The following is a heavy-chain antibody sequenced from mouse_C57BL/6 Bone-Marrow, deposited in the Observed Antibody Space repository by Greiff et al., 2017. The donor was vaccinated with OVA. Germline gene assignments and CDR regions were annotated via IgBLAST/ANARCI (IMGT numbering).Heavy chain of an antibody. D-gene: IGHD1-1*02. J-gene: IGHJ2*01. CDR2: IYPRSGNT. Sequence: VMLVESGAELARPGASVKLSCKASGYTFTSYGISWVKQRTGQGLEWIGEIYPRSGNTYYNEKFKGKATLTADKSSSTAYMELRSLTSEDSAVYFCAGGSPDFDYWGQGTTLTVSS. CDR1: GYTFTSYG. CDR3: AGGSPDFDY. V-gene: IGHV1-81*01.